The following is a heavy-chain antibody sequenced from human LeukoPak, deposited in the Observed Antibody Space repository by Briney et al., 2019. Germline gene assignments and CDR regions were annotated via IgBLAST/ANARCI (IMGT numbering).Heavy chain of an antibody. V-gene: IGHV4-61*05. Sequence: SQTLSLTCTVSGGSISSRGYYWSWLRQPPGKRLEWVGESNDSGGTNYNPSLKSRVTISADKSKNQVSLKLTSVTAADTAVYYCARLSVIVGAALEYYYYYMDVWGQGTTVTVSS. D-gene: IGHD1-26*01. CDR3: ARLSVIVGAALEYYYYYMDV. CDR2: SNDSGGT. J-gene: IGHJ6*03. CDR1: GGSISSRGYY.